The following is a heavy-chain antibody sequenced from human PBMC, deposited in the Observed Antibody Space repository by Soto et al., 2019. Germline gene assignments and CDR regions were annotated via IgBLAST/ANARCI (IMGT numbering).Heavy chain of an antibody. J-gene: IGHJ4*02. CDR1: GFTFSSFA. V-gene: IGHV3-30-3*01. D-gene: IGHD2-15*01. CDR2: IAYDGTSK. Sequence: QVQLVESGGGVVQPGRSLRLSCTASGFTFSSFAMHWVRQAPGKGLEWVAVIAYDGTSKYFADSVKGRFTISRDNSKNTLYLQMNRLRAEETAVYFCARDLCSGGSCYSGYWGQGTLVTVSS. CDR3: ARDLCSGGSCYSGY.